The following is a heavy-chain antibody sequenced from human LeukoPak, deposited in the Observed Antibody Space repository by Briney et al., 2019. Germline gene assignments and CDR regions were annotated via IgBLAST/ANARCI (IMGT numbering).Heavy chain of an antibody. CDR1: GLTFSSYA. CDR3: AELGITRIGGV. V-gene: IGHV3-30*04. Sequence: GGSLRLSCAASGLTFSSYAMHWVRQAPGRGLEWVAGISFDGSNKYYADPAKGRFTISRANAKNSLHLQMNILSAEDTAVYYCAELGITRIGGVWGKGTTVTISS. D-gene: IGHD3-10*02. J-gene: IGHJ6*04. CDR2: ISFDGSNK.